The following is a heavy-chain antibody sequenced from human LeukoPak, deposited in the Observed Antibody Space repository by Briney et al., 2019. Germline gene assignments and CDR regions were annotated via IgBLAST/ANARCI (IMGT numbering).Heavy chain of an antibody. CDR2: IYYSGST. J-gene: IGHJ4*02. V-gene: IGHV4-39*01. Sequence: ETLSLTCTVSGGSISSSSYYWGWIRQPPGKGLEWIGSIYYSGSTYYNPSLKSRVTISVDTSKNQFSLKLSSVTAADTAVYYCARHEYGADVAYFDYWGQGTLVTVSS. D-gene: IGHD4-17*01. CDR1: GGSISSSSYY. CDR3: ARHEYGADVAYFDY.